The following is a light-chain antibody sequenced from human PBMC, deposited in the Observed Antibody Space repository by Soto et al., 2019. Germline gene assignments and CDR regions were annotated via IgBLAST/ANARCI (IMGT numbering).Light chain of an antibody. Sequence: DIQMTQSPPSLSASVGDRVTITCRANQDIRNYLGWYQQNPGKAPKRLIYAASSLQSGVPSRFSGSGSGTEFTLTISSLQLEDFATYFCLQYNDYPYTFGQGTKLEF. CDR3: LQYNDYPYT. J-gene: IGKJ2*01. V-gene: IGKV1-17*01. CDR1: QDIRNY. CDR2: AAS.